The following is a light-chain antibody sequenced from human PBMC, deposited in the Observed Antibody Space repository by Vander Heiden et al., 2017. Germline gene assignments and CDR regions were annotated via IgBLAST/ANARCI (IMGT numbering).Light chain of an antibody. J-gene: IGKJ2*01. CDR3: QQYYSTLWYT. CDR2: AAS. CDR1: QSISSY. V-gene: IGKV1-39*01. Sequence: DIQMTQCPSSLSVSVGDRVTITCRASQSISSYLDWYQQKPGKAPKLLIYAASSLQSGVPARFSGSGSGTDFTLTISSLQPEDFAAYYCQQYYSTLWYTFGQGTKLEIK.